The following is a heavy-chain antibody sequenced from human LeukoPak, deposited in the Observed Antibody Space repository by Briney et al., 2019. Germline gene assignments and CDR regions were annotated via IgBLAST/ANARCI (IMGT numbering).Heavy chain of an antibody. CDR3: ARAPVTSCRGAYCYPFDY. J-gene: IGHJ4*02. CDR2: TSSSDAGT. CDR1: GLTFSTYW. D-gene: IGHD2-21*01. Sequence: GGSLRLSCAPSGLTFSTYWMDWVRQAPGKGLEWVSATSSSDAGTYYADSVRGRFTISRDNSKNTLYLQMNSLRLEDAAVYFCARAPVTSCRGAYCYPFDYWGQGTQVTVSS. V-gene: IGHV3-23*01.